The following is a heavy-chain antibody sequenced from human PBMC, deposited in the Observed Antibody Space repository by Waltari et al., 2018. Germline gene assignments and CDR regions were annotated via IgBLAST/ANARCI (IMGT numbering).Heavy chain of an antibody. J-gene: IGHJ4*02. Sequence: EVQLLESGGGLVQPGGSLRLSCAASGFTFSSYAMSWVRQAPGKGLEWVSAISGSGGSTYYADSVKGRFTISRDNSKNTLYLQMNSLRAEDTALYYCARGSFISHYFDYWGQGTLVTVSS. CDR1: GFTFSSYA. CDR2: ISGSGGST. D-gene: IGHD3-10*01. V-gene: IGHV3-23*01. CDR3: ARGSFISHYFDY.